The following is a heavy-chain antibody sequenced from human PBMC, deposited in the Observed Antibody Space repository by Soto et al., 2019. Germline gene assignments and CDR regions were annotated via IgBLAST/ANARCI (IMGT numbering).Heavy chain of an antibody. CDR2: IGALLYNDAT. V-gene: IGHV1-18*01. J-gene: IGHJ2*01. CDR3: ARGIKAAGGMYFDL. D-gene: IGHD6-13*01. Sequence: QIQVVQSEVEVKRPGASARISCKTSGYTLDNHAITWVRQAPGQGLEWMGWIGALLYNDATNYARKFQGRFTMARDTPPTSVYMDLGSLISADTAVYYCARGIKAAGGMYFDLWGSGTLVVVSS. CDR1: GYTLDNHA.